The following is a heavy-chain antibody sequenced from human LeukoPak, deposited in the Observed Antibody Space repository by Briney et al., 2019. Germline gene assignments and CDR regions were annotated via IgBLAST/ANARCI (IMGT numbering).Heavy chain of an antibody. V-gene: IGHV3-64D*06. J-gene: IGHJ4*02. D-gene: IGHD6-13*01. Sequence: GGSLRLSCSASGFTFINYAMHWVRQAPGKGLEYVSAISTNGGSTYYADSVKGRFTISRDNSKNTLHLQMSSLRAEDTAVYYCVKDSGDSSTSLFDYWGQGTLVTVSS. CDR3: VKDSGDSSTSLFDY. CDR2: ISTNGGST. CDR1: GFTFINYA.